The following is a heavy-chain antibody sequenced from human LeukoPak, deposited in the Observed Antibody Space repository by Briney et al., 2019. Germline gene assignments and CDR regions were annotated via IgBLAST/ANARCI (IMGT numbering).Heavy chain of an antibody. J-gene: IGHJ4*02. D-gene: IGHD3-22*01. Sequence: PSETLSLTCTVSGYSISSGYYWGWIRQPPGKGLEWIGSIYYSGSTYYNPSLKSRVTISVDTSKNQFSLKLSSVTAADTAVYYCARVLPNYYDRGGGDYWGQGTLVTVSS. V-gene: IGHV4-38-2*02. CDR2: IYYSGST. CDR1: GYSISSGYY. CDR3: ARVLPNYYDRGGGDY.